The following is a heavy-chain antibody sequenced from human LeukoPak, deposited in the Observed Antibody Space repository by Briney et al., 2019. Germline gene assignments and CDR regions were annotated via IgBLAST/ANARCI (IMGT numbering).Heavy chain of an antibody. CDR2: INPNSGGT. V-gene: IGHV1-2*02. CDR1: GYTFTGYY. J-gene: IGHJ4*02. CDR3: ARDAPYYGSGSYYLRDDY. Sequence: ASVKVSCKASGYTFTGYYMHWVRQAPGQGLEWMGWINPNSGGTNYAQKFQGRVTMTRGTSISTAYMELSRLRSDDTAVYYCARDAPYYGSGSYYLRDDYWGQGTLVTVSS. D-gene: IGHD3-10*01.